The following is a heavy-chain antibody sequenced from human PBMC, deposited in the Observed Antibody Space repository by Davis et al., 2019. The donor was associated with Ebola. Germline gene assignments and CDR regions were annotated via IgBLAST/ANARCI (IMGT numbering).Heavy chain of an antibody. CDR3: ARDSRYSSGWYNYYYYGMDV. J-gene: IGHJ6*02. CDR1: GYTFTGYY. D-gene: IGHD6-19*01. CDR2: INPNSGGT. Sequence: AASVKVSCKASGYTFTGYYMHWVRQAPGHGLEWMGWINPNSGGTNYAQKFQGWVTMTRDTSISTAYMELSRLRSDDTAVYYCARDSRYSSGWYNYYYYGMDVWGQGTTVTVSS. V-gene: IGHV1-2*04.